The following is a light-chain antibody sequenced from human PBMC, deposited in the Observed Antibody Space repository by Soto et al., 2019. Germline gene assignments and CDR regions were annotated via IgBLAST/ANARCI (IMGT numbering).Light chain of an antibody. Sequence: QSALTQPPSASGSPGQSVTISCTGTSSDVGGYNYVSWYQQHPGKAPKLMISEVSKRPSGVPDRFSGSKSGNTASLTVSGLPADDEADYYCSSYAGSDLYVFGTGTKVTVL. CDR3: SSYAGSDLYV. V-gene: IGLV2-8*01. J-gene: IGLJ1*01. CDR1: SSDVGGYNY. CDR2: EVS.